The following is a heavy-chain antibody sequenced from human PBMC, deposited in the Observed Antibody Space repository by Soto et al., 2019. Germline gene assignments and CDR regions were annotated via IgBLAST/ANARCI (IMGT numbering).Heavy chain of an antibody. CDR1: GGTFSSYA. D-gene: IGHD6-13*01. J-gene: IGHJ6*02. V-gene: IGHV1-69*01. Sequence: QVQLVQSGAEVKKPGSSVKVSCKASGGTFSSYAISWVRQAPGQGLEWMGGIIPIFGTANYAQKFQGRVTITADESTSTAYMELSSLRSEDTAVYYRARGQEYSSSWTPTSYYYGMDVWGQGTTVTVSS. CDR3: ARGQEYSSSWTPTSYYYGMDV. CDR2: IIPIFGTA.